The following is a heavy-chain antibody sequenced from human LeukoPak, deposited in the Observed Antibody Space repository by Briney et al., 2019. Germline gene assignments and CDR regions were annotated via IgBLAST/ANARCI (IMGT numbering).Heavy chain of an antibody. CDR2: NKGDGTSS. CDR1: GFTISSHW. CDR3: MRDWRHYGMDV. Sequence: GGSLRLSCAASGFTISSHWMHWARQVPGKGLVWVSRNKGDGTSSSYADSVKGRFTISRDNAKNTICLQMNSLRVDDTAVYYCMRDWRHYGMDVWGQGTTVTVSS. V-gene: IGHV3-74*01. J-gene: IGHJ6*02. D-gene: IGHD1-1*01.